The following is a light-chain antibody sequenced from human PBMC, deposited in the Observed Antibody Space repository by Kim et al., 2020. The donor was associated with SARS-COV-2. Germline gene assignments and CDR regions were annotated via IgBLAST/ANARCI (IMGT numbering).Light chain of an antibody. V-gene: IGLV3-21*04. CDR3: QVWDSSSDHPV. Sequence: PGKTARITYGGNNIGSKSVHWYQQKPGQAPVLVIYYDSDRPSGIPERFSGSNSGNTATLTISRVEAGDEADYYCQVWDSSSDHPVFGGGTQLTVL. J-gene: IGLJ3*02. CDR2: YDS. CDR1: NIGSKS.